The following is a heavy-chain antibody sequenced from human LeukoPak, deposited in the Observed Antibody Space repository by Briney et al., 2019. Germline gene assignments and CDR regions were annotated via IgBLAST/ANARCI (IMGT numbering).Heavy chain of an antibody. CDR2: INIDGSST. CDR3: ATGYRDFGVGY. Sequence: PGGSLRVSCAASGFTFSTYWMHWVRQAPGKGLVWVSRINIDGSSTTYADSVKGRFTISRDNAKNTLYLQMNNLRAEDTAVYYCATGYRDFGVGYWGQGTLVTVSS. V-gene: IGHV3-74*03. CDR1: GFTFSTYW. J-gene: IGHJ4*02. D-gene: IGHD4-17*01.